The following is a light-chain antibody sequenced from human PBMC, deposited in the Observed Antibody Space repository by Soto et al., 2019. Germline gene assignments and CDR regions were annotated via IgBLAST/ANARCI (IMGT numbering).Light chain of an antibody. V-gene: IGKV3-15*01. CDR2: GAS. CDR3: QQYNNWPPWT. Sequence: EIVVTQSPATLSVSPGEGATLSCRASQRVSSNLAWYQQKPGQAPSLLIYGASTRATGIPARFSGSGSGTEFTLTISSLQSEDFAVYYCQQYNNWPPWTFGQGTKVDIK. J-gene: IGKJ1*01. CDR1: QRVSSN.